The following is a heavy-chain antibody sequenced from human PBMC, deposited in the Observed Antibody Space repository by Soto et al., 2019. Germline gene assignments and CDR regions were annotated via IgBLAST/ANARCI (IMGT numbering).Heavy chain of an antibody. CDR1: GFRFSWYW. Sequence: EVQLVESGGGLVQPGGSLRLSCAASGFRFSWYWMSWVRQAPGKGLDWVANIKGDGSERYYVDSVKGRFTISRDNAKNALYLQMNSLRSDDTAVYYCAWEAHWGQGTLVTVPS. V-gene: IGHV3-7*01. CDR3: AWEAH. CDR2: IKGDGSER. J-gene: IGHJ4*02.